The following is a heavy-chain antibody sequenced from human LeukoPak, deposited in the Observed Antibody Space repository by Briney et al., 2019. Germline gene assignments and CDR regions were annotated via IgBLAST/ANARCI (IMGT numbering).Heavy chain of an antibody. Sequence: PGGSLTLSCAASAFTFSSYAMSWVRQAPGKGLEWDSAISGSGGSRYYADSVKGRFTISRDDSKNTLYLQMNSLRAEDTAVYYCAKAGQQQLVMGYYFDYWGQGTLVTVSS. CDR2: ISGSGGSR. J-gene: IGHJ4*02. V-gene: IGHV3-23*01. CDR1: AFTFSSYA. CDR3: AKAGQQQLVMGYYFDY. D-gene: IGHD6-13*01.